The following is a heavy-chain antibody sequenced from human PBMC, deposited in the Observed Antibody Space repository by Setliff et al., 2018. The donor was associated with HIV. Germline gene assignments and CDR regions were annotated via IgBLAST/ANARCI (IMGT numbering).Heavy chain of an antibody. V-gene: IGHV3-15*01. J-gene: IGHJ6*02. CDR2: IREEAHGGET. D-gene: IGHD5-18*01. CDR3: TRAGYGHGFDI. CDR1: GFSFASAW. Sequence: GGSLRLSCAASGFSFASAWMNWVRRAPGKGLEWVARIREEAHGGETEYAAALRGRFTISRDDSKNSLYLQMSNLQAEDTALYYCTRAGYGHGFDIWGQGTTVTVSS.